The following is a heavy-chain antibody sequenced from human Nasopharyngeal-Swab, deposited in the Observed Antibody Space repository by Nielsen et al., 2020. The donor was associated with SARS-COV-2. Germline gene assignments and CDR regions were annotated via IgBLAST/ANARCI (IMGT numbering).Heavy chain of an antibody. CDR3: ARRGYSYGSYDP. CDR2: IYYSGST. V-gene: IGHV4-39*01. D-gene: IGHD5-18*01. CDR1: GGSFSGYY. J-gene: IGHJ5*02. Sequence: GSLRLSCAVYGGSFSGYYWGWIRQPPGKGLEWIGSIYYSGSTYYNPSLKSRVTISVDTSKNQFSLKLSSVTAADTAVYYCARRGYSYGSYDPWGQGTLVTVSS.